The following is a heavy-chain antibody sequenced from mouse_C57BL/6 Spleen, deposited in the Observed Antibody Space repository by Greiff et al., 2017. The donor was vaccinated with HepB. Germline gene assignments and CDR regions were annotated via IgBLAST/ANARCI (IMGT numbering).Heavy chain of an antibody. Sequence: GQRRRAGAGLAGPGSGGGGCGKSSGCTFTSYGISWVKQRTGQGLEWIGEIYPRSGNTYYNEKFKGKATLTADKSSSTAYMELRSLTSEDSAVYFCARRTGTSFDYWGQGTTLTVSS. CDR2: IYPRSGNT. V-gene: IGHV1-81*01. CDR1: GCTFTSYG. D-gene: IGHD4-1*01. CDR3: ARRTGTSFDY. J-gene: IGHJ2*01.